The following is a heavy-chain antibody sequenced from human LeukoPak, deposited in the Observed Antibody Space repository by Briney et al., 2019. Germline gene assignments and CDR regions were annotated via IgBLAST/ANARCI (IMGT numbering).Heavy chain of an antibody. CDR2: ITASGGDT. Sequence: PGGSLRLSCAAPGFTFSSYALGWVGQAPGKGLEWVSAITASGGDTYYADSVKGRCTISRDNSKNTLYLQVNRLRAADTAVYYCAKGNGYSYGRYYFDYWGQGTLVTVSS. D-gene: IGHD5-18*01. J-gene: IGHJ4*02. V-gene: IGHV3-23*01. CDR3: AKGNGYSYGRYYFDY. CDR1: GFTFSSYA.